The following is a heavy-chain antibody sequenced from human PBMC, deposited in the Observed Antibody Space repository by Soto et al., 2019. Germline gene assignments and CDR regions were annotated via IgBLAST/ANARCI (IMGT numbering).Heavy chain of an antibody. CDR2: ISDSGSSI. V-gene: IGHV3-11*01. J-gene: IGHJ5*02. CDR3: ARDTAFINSGFFDA. Sequence: LRLSCAASGFTFSDYYMNWIRQAPGKGLEWVSYISDSGSSIFYADSVKGRFTISRDSARKSLYLHMSSLRVEDTAVYYCARDTAFINSGFFDAWGQGTPVTVSS. D-gene: IGHD3-22*01. CDR1: GFTFSDYY.